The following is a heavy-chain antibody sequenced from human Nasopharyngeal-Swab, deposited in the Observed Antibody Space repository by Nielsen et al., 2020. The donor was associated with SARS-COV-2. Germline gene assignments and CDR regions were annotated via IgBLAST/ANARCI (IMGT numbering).Heavy chain of an antibody. Sequence: SETLSLTCTVSGGSVSSGSYYWSWIRQPPGKGLEWIGYIYYSGSTNYNPSLKSRVTISVDTSKNQFSLKLSSVTAADTAVYYCARGPRLRVLRFLEWPNYFDYWGQGTLVT. J-gene: IGHJ4*02. CDR3: ARGPRLRVLRFLEWPNYFDY. CDR1: GGSVSSGSYY. V-gene: IGHV4-61*01. D-gene: IGHD3-3*01. CDR2: IYYSGST.